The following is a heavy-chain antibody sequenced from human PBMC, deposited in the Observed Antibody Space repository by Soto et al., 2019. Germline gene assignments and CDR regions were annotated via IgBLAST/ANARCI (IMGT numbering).Heavy chain of an antibody. D-gene: IGHD6-19*01. J-gene: IGHJ4*02. CDR3: ARGSQWLDY. CDR2: INQSGST. Sequence: PSETLSLTCAVYGGSVSGYYWSWIRQPPGKGLEWIGEINQSGSTNYNPSLKSRVTTSLDTSKNQFSLKLTSVTAADTAVYYCARGSQWLDYWGQGTLVTVYS. CDR1: GGSVSGYY. V-gene: IGHV4-34*01.